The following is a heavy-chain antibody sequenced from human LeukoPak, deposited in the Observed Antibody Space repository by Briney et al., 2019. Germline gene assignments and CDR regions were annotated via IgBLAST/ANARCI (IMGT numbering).Heavy chain of an antibody. Sequence: GGSLRLSCAASGFTLSSFEMNWVRQAPGKGLEWVSYISSSGRTTYYADSVKGRFTISRDNSKNTLYLQMNSLRAEDTAVYYCAKDPMGDDDSSGYYPSYFDYWGQGTLVTVSS. J-gene: IGHJ4*02. V-gene: IGHV3-48*03. CDR3: AKDPMGDDDSSGYYPSYFDY. CDR2: ISSSGRTT. CDR1: GFTLSSFE. D-gene: IGHD3-22*01.